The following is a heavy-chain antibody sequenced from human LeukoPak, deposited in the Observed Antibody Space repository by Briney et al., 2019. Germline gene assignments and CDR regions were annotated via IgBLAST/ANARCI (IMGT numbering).Heavy chain of an antibody. Sequence: TGGSLRLSCAASGFTVSSNYMSWVRQAPGKGLEWVSITYSDGSTNYADSVKGRFTISRDNSKNTLSLQMNSLRAEDTAVYYCARKNHLFNAAFDIWGQGTVVTVSS. CDR1: GFTVSSNY. CDR2: TYSDGST. D-gene: IGHD1-14*01. J-gene: IGHJ3*02. CDR3: ARKNHLFNAAFDI. V-gene: IGHV3-53*01.